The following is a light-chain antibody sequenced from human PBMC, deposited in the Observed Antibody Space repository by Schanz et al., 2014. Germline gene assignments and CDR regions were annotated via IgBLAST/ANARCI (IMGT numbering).Light chain of an antibody. J-gene: IGLJ2*01. Sequence: QSALTQPRSVSGSPGQSVTFSCTGTSSDIGGYNYVSWYQQHPGKAPKLMIYDVSKRPSGVPDRFSGSKSGNTASLTISGLQAEDEADYFCSSYTSSSTLLFGGGTKLTV. CDR3: SSYTSSSTLL. CDR2: DVS. CDR1: SSDIGGYNY. V-gene: IGLV2-11*01.